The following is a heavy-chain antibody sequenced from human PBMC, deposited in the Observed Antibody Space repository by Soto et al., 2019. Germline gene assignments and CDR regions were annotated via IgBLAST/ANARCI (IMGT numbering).Heavy chain of an antibody. Sequence: PGGSLRLSCAASGYTFSSYAMSWVRQAPGKGLEWVSAISGSGGSTYYADSVKGRFTISRDNSKNTLYLQMNSLRAEDTAVYYCARGDVLRYFDWLLDVWGQGTTVTVSS. CDR1: GYTFSSYA. D-gene: IGHD3-9*01. V-gene: IGHV3-23*01. CDR3: ARGDVLRYFDWLLDV. J-gene: IGHJ6*02. CDR2: ISGSGGST.